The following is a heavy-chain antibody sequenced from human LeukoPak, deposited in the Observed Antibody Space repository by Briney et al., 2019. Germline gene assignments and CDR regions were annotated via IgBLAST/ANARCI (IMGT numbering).Heavy chain of an antibody. Sequence: SETLSLTCTVSGGSINSYYWSWIRQPAGKGLEWIGRIYSSGSTNYNPSLESRVSMLVDTSKNQFSLKLTSETAADTAVYYCARGGKATVVTMWGQGILVTVSS. CDR2: IYSSGST. J-gene: IGHJ4*02. D-gene: IGHD4-23*01. V-gene: IGHV4-4*07. CDR3: ARGGKATVVTM. CDR1: GGSINSYY.